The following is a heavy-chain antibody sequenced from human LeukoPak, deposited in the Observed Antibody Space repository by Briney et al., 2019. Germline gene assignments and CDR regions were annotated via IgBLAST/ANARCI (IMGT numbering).Heavy chain of an antibody. D-gene: IGHD2-15*01. J-gene: IGHJ4*02. Sequence: SETLSLTSTVTGGSSRSYYWSWIGHPPGTGRVLFRYIYYSGSTNYNPSLKSRVTISVDTSKNQFSLKLSSVTAADTAVYYCARDPGYCSGGSCPFDYWGQGTLVTVSS. CDR1: GGSSRSYY. V-gene: IGHV4-59*01. CDR2: IYYSGST. CDR3: ARDPGYCSGGSCPFDY.